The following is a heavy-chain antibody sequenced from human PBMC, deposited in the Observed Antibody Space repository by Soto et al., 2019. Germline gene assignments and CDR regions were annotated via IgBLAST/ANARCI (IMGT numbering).Heavy chain of an antibody. CDR3: ARGVVVAAGIYYFDY. CDR1: GYTFTSYD. Sequence: ASVKVSCKASGYTFTSYDINWVRQATGQGLEWMGWMNPNSGNTGYAKKFQGRVTMTRNTSISTAYMKLSSLRSEDTAVYYCARGVVVAAGIYYFDYWGQGTLVTVSS. D-gene: IGHD2-15*01. J-gene: IGHJ4*02. CDR2: MNPNSGNT. V-gene: IGHV1-8*01.